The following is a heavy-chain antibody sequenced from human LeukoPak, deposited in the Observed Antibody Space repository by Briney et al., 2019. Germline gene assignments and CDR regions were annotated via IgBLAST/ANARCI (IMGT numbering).Heavy chain of an antibody. D-gene: IGHD3-22*01. CDR1: GGTFSSYA. CDR2: IIPILGIA. Sequence: ASVKVSCKASGGTFSSYAISWVPQAPGQGLEWMGRIIPILGIANYAQKFQGRVTITADKSTSTAYMELSSLRSEDTAVYYCAGGGSYYYDSSGYYPTYYFDYWGQGTLVTVSS. J-gene: IGHJ4*02. CDR3: AGGGSYYYDSSGYYPTYYFDY. V-gene: IGHV1-69*04.